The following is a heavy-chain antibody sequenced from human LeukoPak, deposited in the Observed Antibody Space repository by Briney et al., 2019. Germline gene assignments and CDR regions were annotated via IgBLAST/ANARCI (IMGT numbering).Heavy chain of an antibody. J-gene: IGHJ6*02. CDR2: ISSSSNYI. CDR1: GFTFSSYN. Sequence: GGSLRLSCAASGFTFSSYNMNWVRQAPGKGLEWVSFISSSSNYIYYADSVKGRFTISRDNAKNSLYLQMNSLRAEDTAMYYCARLTGYYYGMDVWGQGTTVTVFS. D-gene: IGHD3-9*01. V-gene: IGHV3-21*01. CDR3: ARLTGYYYGMDV.